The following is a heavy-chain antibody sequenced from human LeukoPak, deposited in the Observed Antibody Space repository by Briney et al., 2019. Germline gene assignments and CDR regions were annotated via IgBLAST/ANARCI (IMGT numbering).Heavy chain of an antibody. CDR2: ISGSGGST. CDR1: GFTFSSYA. V-gene: IGHV3-23*01. Sequence: GGSLRLSCAASGFTFSSYAMSWVRQAPGKGLEWVSAISGSGGSTYYADSVKGRFTISRDNAKNSLYLQMNSLRAEDTAVYYCARDVNAARYYFDYWGQGTLVTVSS. CDR3: ARDVNAARYYFDY. D-gene: IGHD5-18*01. J-gene: IGHJ4*02.